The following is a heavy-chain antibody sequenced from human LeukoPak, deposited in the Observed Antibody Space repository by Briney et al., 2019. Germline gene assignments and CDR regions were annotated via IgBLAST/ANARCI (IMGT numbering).Heavy chain of an antibody. Sequence: SETLSLTCTVSGGSISSYYWSWIRQPAGKGLEWIGRIYTSGSTNYNPSLRSRVTMSIDTSTNQFSLKLSSVTAADTAVYYCARENGDYTRAFDIWGQGTMVTVSS. D-gene: IGHD4-17*01. J-gene: IGHJ3*02. V-gene: IGHV4-4*07. CDR1: GGSISSYY. CDR3: ARENGDYTRAFDI. CDR2: IYTSGST.